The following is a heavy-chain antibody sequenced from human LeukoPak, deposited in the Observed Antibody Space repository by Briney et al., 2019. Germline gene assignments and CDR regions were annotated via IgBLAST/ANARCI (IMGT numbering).Heavy chain of an antibody. J-gene: IGHJ5*02. CDR1: GYTFTGYY. CDR2: INPNSGGT. CDR3: ARGSQILSYSSGYHGGWFDP. Sequence: ASVKLSCQASGYTFTGYYMHWVRQAPGQGLEWMGWINPNSGGTNYAQKFQGRVTMTRDTSISTAYMELSRLRSDDTAVYYCARGSQILSYSSGYHGGWFDPWGQGTLVTVSS. D-gene: IGHD3-22*01. V-gene: IGHV1-2*02.